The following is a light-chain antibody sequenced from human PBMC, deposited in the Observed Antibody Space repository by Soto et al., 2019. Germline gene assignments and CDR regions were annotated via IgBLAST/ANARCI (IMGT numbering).Light chain of an antibody. V-gene: IGKV3-11*01. CDR3: QQRSSWPL. J-gene: IGKJ4*01. CDR2: DTS. Sequence: EIVLTQSPAILSLSPGDTATLSCRASQTVSNYLTWYQQKPGQAPRLLIYDTSKRAAGIPARFSGSGSGTDFTPTLSSLEPEDFAVYYCQQRSSWPLFGGGTKVDIK. CDR1: QTVSNY.